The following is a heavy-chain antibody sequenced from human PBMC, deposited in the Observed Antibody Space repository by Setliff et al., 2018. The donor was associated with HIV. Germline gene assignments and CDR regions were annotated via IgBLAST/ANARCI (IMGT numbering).Heavy chain of an antibody. J-gene: IGHJ5*02. V-gene: IGHV3-30*18. Sequence: GSLRLSCAATGFTFSSYVLHWVRQAPGKGLEWVAVMSTGGDIKIYADSVKGRFTISRDNSKNTLFLQMNSLRPEDTATYYCGKDSSDWSDGWGQGTLVTVSS. CDR1: GFTFSSYV. D-gene: IGHD3-22*01. CDR2: MSTGGDIK. CDR3: GKDSSDWSDG.